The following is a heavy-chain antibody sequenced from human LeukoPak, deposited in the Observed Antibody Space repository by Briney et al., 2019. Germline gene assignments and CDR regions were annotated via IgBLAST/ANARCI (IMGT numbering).Heavy chain of an antibody. CDR2: IYTSGST. CDR1: GGSISSYY. CDR3: ARESEEAGSPNT. Sequence: SETLSLTCTVSGGSISSYYWSWIRQPAGKGLEWIGRIYTSGSTNYNPSLKSRVTMSVGTSKNQFSLKLSSVTAADTAVYYCARESEEAGSPNTWGQGTLVTVSS. J-gene: IGHJ4*02. V-gene: IGHV4-4*07. D-gene: IGHD6-19*01.